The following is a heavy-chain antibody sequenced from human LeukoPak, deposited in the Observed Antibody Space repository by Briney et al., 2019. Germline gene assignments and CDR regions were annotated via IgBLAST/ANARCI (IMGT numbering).Heavy chain of an antibody. CDR1: GGTFSSYA. J-gene: IGHJ6*02. Sequence: ASVKVSCKASGGTFSSYAISWVRQAPGQGLEWMGGIIPIFGTANYAQKFQGRVTITTDESTSTAYMELSSLRSEDTAVYYCAKERIAAALRGYYYGMDVWGQGTTVTVSS. V-gene: IGHV1-69*05. D-gene: IGHD6-13*01. CDR3: AKERIAAALRGYYYGMDV. CDR2: IIPIFGTA.